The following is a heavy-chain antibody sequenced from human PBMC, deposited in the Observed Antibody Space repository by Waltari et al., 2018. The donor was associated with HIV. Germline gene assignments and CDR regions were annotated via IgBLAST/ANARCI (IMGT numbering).Heavy chain of an antibody. J-gene: IGHJ4*02. CDR3: ARGVVVVAATNYFDY. CDR1: GGSVRSGGYS. CDR2: IYHSGST. Sequence: QLQLQESGSGLVKPSQTLSLTCTVSGGSVRSGGYSWSWIRQTPEKVLEWIGYIYHSGSTYYNSSLKSRVTISLDRSKNQFSLKLRSVTAADTAVYYCARGVVVVAATNYFDYWGQGTQVTVSS. V-gene: IGHV4-30-2*01. D-gene: IGHD2-15*01.